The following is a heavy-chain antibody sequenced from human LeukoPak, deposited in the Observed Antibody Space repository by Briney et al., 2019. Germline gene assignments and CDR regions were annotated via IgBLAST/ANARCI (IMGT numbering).Heavy chain of an antibody. V-gene: IGHV3-30-3*01. CDR3: AREGDTALDY. CDR2: ISYDGSNK. J-gene: IGHJ4*02. D-gene: IGHD5-18*01. CDR1: GFTFSSYA. Sequence: GGSLRLSCAASGFTFSSYAMHWVRQAPGKGLEWVAVISYDGSNKYYADSVKGRFTTSRDNSKNTLYLQMNSLRAEDTAVYYCAREGDTALDYWGQGTLVTVSS.